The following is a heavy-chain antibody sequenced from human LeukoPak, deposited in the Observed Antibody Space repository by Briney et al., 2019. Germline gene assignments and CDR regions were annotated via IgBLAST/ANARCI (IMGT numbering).Heavy chain of an antibody. CDR3: ARGTFGVVISPAYQYYGMDV. V-gene: IGHV3-23*01. D-gene: IGHD3-3*01. CDR1: GFTFSYYA. Sequence: GGSLRLSCAASGFTFSYYAMSWVRQAPGKGLECVSAISGSGGSTYYADSVKGRFTISRDNSKNTLFLQMNSLRVEDTAVYYCARGTFGVVISPAYQYYGMDVWGQGTTVTVSS. J-gene: IGHJ6*02. CDR2: ISGSGGST.